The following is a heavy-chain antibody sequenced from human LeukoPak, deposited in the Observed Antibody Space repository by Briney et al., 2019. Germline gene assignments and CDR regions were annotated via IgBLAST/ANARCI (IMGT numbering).Heavy chain of an antibody. Sequence: PSETLSLTCAVYGGSFSGYYWSWIRQPPGKGLEWIGEINHSGSTNYNPSLKSRVTTSVDTSKNQFSLKLSSVTAADTAVYYCARGRTLGSSWYRYWGQGTLVTVSS. CDR2: INHSGST. J-gene: IGHJ4*02. D-gene: IGHD6-13*01. CDR1: GGSFSGYY. V-gene: IGHV4-34*01. CDR3: ARGRTLGSSWYRY.